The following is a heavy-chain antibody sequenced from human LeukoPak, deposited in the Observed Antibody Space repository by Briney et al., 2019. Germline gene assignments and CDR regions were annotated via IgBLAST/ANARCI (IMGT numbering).Heavy chain of an antibody. CDR3: ARTPPPGTTTRNNSFAP. V-gene: IGHV4-4*07. CDR1: GVSISSYY. D-gene: IGHD1-7*01. CDR2: IYTSGST. J-gene: IGHJ5*02. Sequence: PSQTLSLTCTVSGVSISSYYWSWIRQTARKGLEWIGRIYTSGSTNYNPPLKSRVTMSVDTSKSQFSLTLSSVTAAPTAVYYCARTPPPGTTTRNNSFAPWGQGTLVTVSS.